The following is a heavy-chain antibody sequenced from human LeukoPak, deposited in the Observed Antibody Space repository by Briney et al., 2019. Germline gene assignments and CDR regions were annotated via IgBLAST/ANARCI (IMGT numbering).Heavy chain of an antibody. D-gene: IGHD5-24*01. CDR2: IYYSGST. Sequence: SETLSLTCTVSGGSISSYYWSWIRQPPGKGLEWIGYIYYSGSTNYNPSLKSRVTISVDTSKNQFSLKLSSVTAADTAVYYCARGMAPDYVDYWGQGTLVTVSS. CDR3: ARGMAPDYVDY. V-gene: IGHV4-59*01. CDR1: GGSISSYY. J-gene: IGHJ4*02.